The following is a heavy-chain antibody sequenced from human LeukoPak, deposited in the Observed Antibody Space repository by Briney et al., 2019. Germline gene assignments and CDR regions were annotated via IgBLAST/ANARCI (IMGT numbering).Heavy chain of an antibody. J-gene: IGHJ4*02. Sequence: GGSLRLSCAASGFTFSSYAMSWVRQAPGKGLEWVSSINNNGVSTYYADSVKGRFTISRDNAKNSLYLQMNSLRAEDTAVYYCAGPMGPAAIFGFDYWGQGTLVTVSS. CDR2: INNNGVST. V-gene: IGHV3-23*01. CDR1: GFTFSSYA. CDR3: AGPMGPAAIFGFDY. D-gene: IGHD2-2*01.